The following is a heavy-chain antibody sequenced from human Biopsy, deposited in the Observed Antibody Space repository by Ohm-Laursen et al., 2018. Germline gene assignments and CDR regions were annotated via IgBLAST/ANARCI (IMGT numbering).Heavy chain of an antibody. CDR3: AKDQGYYYDRSVYYYFDY. D-gene: IGHD3-22*01. V-gene: IGHV3-23*01. CDR2: IGVDGRTI. CDR1: GFTFSAFS. Sequence: LSLTCAASGFTFSAFSMNWVRQAPGRGLEWVSIIGVDGRTIYYADSVKGRFTISRDNSKNTLYLQMNSLRADDTAVYYCAKDQGYYYDRSVYYYFDYWGQGTLVTVSS. J-gene: IGHJ4*02.